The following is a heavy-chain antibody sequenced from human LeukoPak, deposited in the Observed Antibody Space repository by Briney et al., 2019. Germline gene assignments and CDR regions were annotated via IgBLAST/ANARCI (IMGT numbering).Heavy chain of an antibody. J-gene: IGHJ6*03. CDR3: AREHGSWIYRYYFLVDV. Sequence: SDTLSPTGSVSGDPITTYYWSWIRQAQGKGLEWIDHVSYTGRTHYNPSLKSRATLSLATSKSHFSLSLNSMTPADTAIYVCAREHGSWIYRYYFLVDVWGKGTTVTVSS. V-gene: IGHV4-59*01. D-gene: IGHD1-7*01. CDR1: GDPITTYY. CDR2: VSYTGRT.